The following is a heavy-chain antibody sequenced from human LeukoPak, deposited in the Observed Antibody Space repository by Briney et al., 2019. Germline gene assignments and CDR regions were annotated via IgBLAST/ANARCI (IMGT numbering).Heavy chain of an antibody. V-gene: IGHV3-48*01. CDR3: ARDGWL. Sequence: GGSLRLSCAASGFTFSSYAMSWVRQAPGKGLEWVSYISSSSSIMYYADSVKGRFTISRDNAKNSLHLQMNSLRAEDTAVYYCARDGWLRGQGTLVTVSS. CDR1: GFTFSSYA. J-gene: IGHJ4*02. D-gene: IGHD5-12*01. CDR2: ISSSSSIM.